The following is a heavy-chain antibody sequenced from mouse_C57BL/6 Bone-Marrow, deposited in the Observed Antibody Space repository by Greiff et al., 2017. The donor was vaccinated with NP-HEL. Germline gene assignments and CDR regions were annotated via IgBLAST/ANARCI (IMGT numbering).Heavy chain of an antibody. CDR1: GFTFSDYY. D-gene: IGHD1-1*01. J-gene: IGHJ1*03. CDR2: ISNGGGST. CDR3: ARPDYYGSSWYFDV. V-gene: IGHV5-12*01. Sequence: EVKLMESGGGLVQPGGSLKLSCAASGFTFSDYYMYWVRQTPEKRLEWVAYISNGGGSTYYPDTVEGRFTISRDNAKNTLYLQMSRLKSEDTAMYYCARPDYYGSSWYFDVWGTGTTVTVSS.